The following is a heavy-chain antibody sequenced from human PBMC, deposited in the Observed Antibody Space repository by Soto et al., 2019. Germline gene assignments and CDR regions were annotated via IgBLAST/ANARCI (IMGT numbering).Heavy chain of an antibody. CDR2: SNPSGGST. Sequence: VASVKVSCKPSGYTITRYYMQWVRQPPAQGLEWMGMSNPSGGSTNYAHKPQGRVTMTRGQSTGPVYMEMSSLRSEDTAVYYCARSYTAMTRYYYYGTDVWGQGTTVTVSS. CDR1: GYTITRYY. V-gene: IGHV1-46*01. CDR3: ARSYTAMTRYYYYGTDV. D-gene: IGHD5-18*01. J-gene: IGHJ6*02.